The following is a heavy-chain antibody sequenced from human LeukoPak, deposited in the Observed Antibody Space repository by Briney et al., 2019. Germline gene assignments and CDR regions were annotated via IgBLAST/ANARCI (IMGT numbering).Heavy chain of an antibody. CDR3: ARGRAGSYSSSWNWFDP. CDR2: IYYSGST. CDR1: GGSICSGGYY. D-gene: IGHD6-13*01. J-gene: IGHJ5*02. V-gene: IGHV4-31*03. Sequence: SETLSLTCTVSGGSICSGGYYWSWIRQHPGKGLEWIGYIYYSGSTYYNPSLKSRVTISVDTSKNQFSLKLSSVTAADTAVYYCARGRAGSYSSSWNWFDPWGQGTLVTVSS.